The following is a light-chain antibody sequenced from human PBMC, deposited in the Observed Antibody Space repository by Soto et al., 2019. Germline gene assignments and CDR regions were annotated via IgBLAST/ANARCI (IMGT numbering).Light chain of an antibody. J-gene: IGLJ1*01. CDR2: DVT. Sequence: SALTQPASVSGSPGQSITISCTGTSSDVGAYDYVSWYQQHPGKAPKLLIYDVTTRPPGVSNRFSGSKSGNTASLTISGLETDDEAEYYCSSFTSTFTLVFGTGTKVTVL. CDR3: SSFTSTFTLV. V-gene: IGLV2-14*03. CDR1: SSDVGAYDY.